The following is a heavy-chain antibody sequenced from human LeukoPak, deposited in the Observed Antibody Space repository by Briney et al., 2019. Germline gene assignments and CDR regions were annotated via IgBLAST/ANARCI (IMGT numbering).Heavy chain of an antibody. CDR1: GFTFSSYE. V-gene: IGHV3-48*03. Sequence: GGSLRLSCAASGFTFSSYEMNWVRQAPGKGLEWVSYISSSGSTIYYADSVKGRFTISRDNSKNTLYLQMNSLRAEDTAVYYCASLGWTASDFDYWGQGTLVTVSS. J-gene: IGHJ4*02. CDR3: ASLGWTASDFDY. D-gene: IGHD2-15*01. CDR2: ISSSGSTI.